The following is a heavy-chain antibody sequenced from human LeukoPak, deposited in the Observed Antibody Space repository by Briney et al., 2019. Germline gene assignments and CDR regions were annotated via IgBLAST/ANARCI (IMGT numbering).Heavy chain of an antibody. CDR1: GFTFSGHY. CDR2: SRNKADSYTT. V-gene: IGHV3-72*01. J-gene: IGHJ4*02. CDR3: ARGGLYGGSSAFDF. D-gene: IGHD4-23*01. Sequence: GGSLRLFCAVSGFTFSGHYMDWVRQAPGKGLEWVGRSRNKADSYTTEHAASVKGRFTISRDDSKNSLYLQMNYLKSEDTAVYYCARGGLYGGSSAFDFWGQGTLVTVSS.